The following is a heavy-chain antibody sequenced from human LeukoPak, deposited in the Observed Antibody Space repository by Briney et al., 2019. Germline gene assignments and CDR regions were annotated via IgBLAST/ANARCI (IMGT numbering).Heavy chain of an antibody. D-gene: IGHD3-10*01. CDR3: ARGYGSGSYYRDY. CDR1: GGSISSGSYY. V-gene: IGHV4-61*02. CDR2: IYTSGST. J-gene: IGHJ4*02. Sequence: PSQTLSLTCTVSGGSISSGSYYWSWIRQPAGKGLEWIGRIYTSGSTNYNPSLKSRVTISVDTSKNQFSLKLSSVTAADTAVYYCARGYGSGSYYRDYWGQGTLVTVPS.